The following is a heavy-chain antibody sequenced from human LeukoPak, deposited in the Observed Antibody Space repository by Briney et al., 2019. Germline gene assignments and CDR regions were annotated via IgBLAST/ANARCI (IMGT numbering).Heavy chain of an antibody. CDR3: ARAVYSSSSEYFQH. J-gene: IGHJ1*01. CDR1: GFTFSSYA. Sequence: GGSLRLSCAASGFTFSSYAMHWVRQAPGKGLEYVSAISSNGGSTYYANSVKGRFTISRDNSKNTLYLQMGSLRAEDMAVYYCARAVYSSSSEYFQHWGQGTLVTVSS. D-gene: IGHD6-6*01. V-gene: IGHV3-64*01. CDR2: ISSNGGST.